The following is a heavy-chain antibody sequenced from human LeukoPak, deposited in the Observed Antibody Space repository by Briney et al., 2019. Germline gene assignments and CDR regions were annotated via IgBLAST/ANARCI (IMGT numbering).Heavy chain of an antibody. CDR2: IYHSGST. D-gene: IGHD5-24*01. J-gene: IGHJ5*02. V-gene: IGHV4-30-2*01. CDR1: GGSMSSGSFS. Sequence: SQTLSLTCAVSGGSMSSGSFSWSWIRQPPGKGLEWIGYIYHSGSTYYNPSLKSRVTISVDRSKNQFSLKLSSVTAADTAVYYCARVCDGLGTGPYNWFDPWGQGTLVTVSS. CDR3: ARVCDGLGTGPYNWFDP.